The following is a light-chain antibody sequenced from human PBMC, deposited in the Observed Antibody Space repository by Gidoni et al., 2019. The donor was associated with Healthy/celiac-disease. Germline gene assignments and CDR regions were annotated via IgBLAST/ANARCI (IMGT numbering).Light chain of an antibody. CDR1: QSVSSY. CDR3: QQRSNWPPFT. Sequence: DILLTQSPATLCLSPGERATLPCRASQSVSSYLAGYQQKPGQTPRRLIYDASNRAAGIPARCSGSGSGTDFTLTISSLEPEDFAVYYCQQRSNWPPFTFGPGTKVDIK. CDR2: DAS. J-gene: IGKJ3*01. V-gene: IGKV3-11*01.